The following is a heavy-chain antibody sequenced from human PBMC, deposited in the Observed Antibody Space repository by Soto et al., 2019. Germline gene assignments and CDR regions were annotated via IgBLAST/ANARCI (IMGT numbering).Heavy chain of an antibody. CDR1: GFTFNSYS. Sequence: PGGSLRLSCAASGFTFNSYSMNWVRQAPGKGLEWMADTTSNEDTIHYADSVKGRFTVSRDNSKNTLYLQMNSLKAEDTAVYFCARDTFGSVDYWGQGTPVTVSS. D-gene: IGHD3-16*01. CDR3: ARDTFGSVDY. CDR2: TTSNEDTI. V-gene: IGHV3-48*01. J-gene: IGHJ4*02.